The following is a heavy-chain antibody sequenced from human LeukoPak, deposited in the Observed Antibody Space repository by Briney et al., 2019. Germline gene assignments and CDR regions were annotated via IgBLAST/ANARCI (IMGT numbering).Heavy chain of an antibody. Sequence: SSQTLSLTCTVSGGSISSGDYYWSWIRQPPGKGLEWIGYIYYSGSTYYNPSLKSRVTISVDTSKNQFSLKLSSVTAADTAVYYCARVWFAYCGDCLNPWGQGTLVTVSS. CDR3: ARVWFAYCGDCLNP. J-gene: IGHJ5*02. CDR1: GGSISSGDYY. CDR2: IYYSGST. D-gene: IGHD2-21*01. V-gene: IGHV4-30-4*01.